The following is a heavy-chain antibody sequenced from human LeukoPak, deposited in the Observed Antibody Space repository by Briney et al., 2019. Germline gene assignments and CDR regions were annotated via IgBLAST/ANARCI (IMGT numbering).Heavy chain of an antibody. CDR1: GGSFSGYY. D-gene: IGHD6-13*01. V-gene: IGHV4-34*01. Sequence: SETLSLTCAVYGGSFSGYYWSWIRQPPGKGLEWIGEINHSGSTNYNPSLKSRVTISVDTSKNQFSLKLSSVTAADTAVYYCAGSSWFDYWGQGTLATVSS. CDR3: AGSSWFDY. CDR2: INHSGST. J-gene: IGHJ4*02.